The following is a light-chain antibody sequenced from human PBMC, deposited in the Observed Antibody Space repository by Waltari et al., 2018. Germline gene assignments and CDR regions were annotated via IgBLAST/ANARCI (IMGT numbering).Light chain of an antibody. CDR2: DTS. V-gene: IGLV7-46*01. CDR1: TGAVTSGPY. CDR3: LLSYSGARQVV. Sequence: QAVVTQEPSLTVSPGGTVTLTCGSSTGAVTSGPYPSWFQQKPGQAPRTLIYDTSNKHSWTPARFSGSLLGGKAALTLSGAQPEDEAEYYCLLSYSGARQVVFGGGTKLTVL. J-gene: IGLJ2*01.